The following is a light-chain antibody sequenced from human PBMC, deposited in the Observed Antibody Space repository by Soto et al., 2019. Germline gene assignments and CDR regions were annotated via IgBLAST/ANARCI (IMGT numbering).Light chain of an antibody. CDR1: SSNIGNNY. V-gene: IGLV1-51*02. CDR2: ENN. CDR3: GTWDSSLSAYV. J-gene: IGLJ1*01. Sequence: QSVLTQPPSVSAAPGQKVTISCSGSSSNIGNNYVSWYQQLPGTAPKLLNYENNKRPSGIPDRFSGSKSGTSATLGITGLQTGDEADYYCGTWDSSLSAYVFGTGTKLTVL.